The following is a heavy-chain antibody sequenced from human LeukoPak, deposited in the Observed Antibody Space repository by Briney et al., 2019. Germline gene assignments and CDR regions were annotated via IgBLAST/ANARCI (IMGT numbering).Heavy chain of an antibody. J-gene: IGHJ3*02. Sequence: GGSLRLSCAASGFTFSSYAMHWVHQAPGKGLEYVSAISSNGGSTYYANSVKGRFTISRDNSKNTLYLQMGSLRAEDMAVYYCARSMRGAYYYGSSGSFDIWGQGTMVTVSS. D-gene: IGHD3-22*01. CDR1: GFTFSSYA. CDR2: ISSNGGST. V-gene: IGHV3-64*01. CDR3: ARSMRGAYYYGSSGSFDI.